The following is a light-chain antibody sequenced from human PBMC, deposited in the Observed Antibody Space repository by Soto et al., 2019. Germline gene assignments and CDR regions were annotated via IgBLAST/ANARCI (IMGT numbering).Light chain of an antibody. CDR3: QQSCSFPYT. Sequence: QMTQSPSSLSASVGDRITITCRASRDIGSDLSRYQQKPGKAPTLLIYAASTLQSGVPSRFSGSGSGTHFTLTISSLLPEDLATYYCQQSCSFPYTFGQGTKVDIK. CDR2: AAS. V-gene: IGKV1-39*01. J-gene: IGKJ2*01. CDR1: RDIGSD.